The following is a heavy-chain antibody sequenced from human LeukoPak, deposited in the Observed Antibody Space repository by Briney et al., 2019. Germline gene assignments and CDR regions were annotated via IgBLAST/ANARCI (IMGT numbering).Heavy chain of an antibody. V-gene: IGHV3-30-3*01. Sequence: GRSLRLSCAASGFTSSSYAMHWVRRAPGGGLEWGAVISYDGSNTYYADSVKGRFTISRDNSKNTLYLQMNSLRAEDTAVYYCARESPGEQWLVPNYFDYWGQGTLVTVSS. D-gene: IGHD6-19*01. CDR2: ISYDGSNT. CDR1: GFTSSSYA. J-gene: IGHJ4*02. CDR3: ARESPGEQWLVPNYFDY.